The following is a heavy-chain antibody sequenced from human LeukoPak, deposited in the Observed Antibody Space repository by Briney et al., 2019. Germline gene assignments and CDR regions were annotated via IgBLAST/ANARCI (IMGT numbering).Heavy chain of an antibody. V-gene: IGHV4-31*03. D-gene: IGHD1-26*01. CDR1: GGSVSRGGYY. J-gene: IGHJ4*02. CDR3: ATADWESFYFDS. Sequence: PSETLSLTCTVSGGSVSRGGYYWNWIRQHPGKGLEWIGFTSYSEGTYYNPSLMSRITISVDISQNQFSLKMRGVTAADTAVYFCATADWESFYFDSWGQGALVAVSS. CDR2: TSYSEGT.